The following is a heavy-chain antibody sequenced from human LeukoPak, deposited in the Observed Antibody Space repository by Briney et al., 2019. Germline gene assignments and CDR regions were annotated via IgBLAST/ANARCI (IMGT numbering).Heavy chain of an antibody. D-gene: IGHD1-1*01. CDR3: AVNSTKHTFDI. V-gene: IGHV4-59*08. J-gene: IGHJ3*02. Sequence: SETLSLTCTVSGGSMSPFYWSSIRQSPGKGLEWIGSIYYSGGTNYNPSLKSRVTISVDTSKNQFSLELSSVTAADTAVYYCAVNSTKHTFDIWGQGTMVTVSS. CDR2: IYYSGGT. CDR1: GGSMSPFY.